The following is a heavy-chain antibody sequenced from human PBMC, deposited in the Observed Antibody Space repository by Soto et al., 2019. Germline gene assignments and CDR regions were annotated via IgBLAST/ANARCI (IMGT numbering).Heavy chain of an antibody. Sequence: QVQLVQSGAEVKKPGSSLKVSCKASGGTFSSYAISWVRQAPVQGLEWMGGIIPIFGTANYAQKFQGRVTITADESTSTAYMELSSLRSEDTAVYYWASHRRSGWYYNWFDPWGQGTLVTVSS. V-gene: IGHV1-69*01. CDR1: GGTFSSYA. CDR3: ASHRRSGWYYNWFDP. J-gene: IGHJ5*02. D-gene: IGHD6-19*01. CDR2: IIPIFGTA.